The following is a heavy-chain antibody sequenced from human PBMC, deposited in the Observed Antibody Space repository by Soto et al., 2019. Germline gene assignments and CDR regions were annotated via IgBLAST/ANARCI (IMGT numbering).Heavy chain of an antibody. V-gene: IGHV3-23*01. CDR1: GFTFSSYA. Sequence: EVQLLESGGGLVQPGGSLRLSCAASGFTFSSYAMSWVRQAPGKGLEWVSAISGSCGSTYYADSVKGRFTISRDNSNNTLYLQMNSLRAEETAVYYCAKDPIVVLPPRLFDYWGQGTLVTVSS. CDR3: AKDPIVVLPPRLFDY. D-gene: IGHD3-22*01. J-gene: IGHJ4*02. CDR2: ISGSCGST.